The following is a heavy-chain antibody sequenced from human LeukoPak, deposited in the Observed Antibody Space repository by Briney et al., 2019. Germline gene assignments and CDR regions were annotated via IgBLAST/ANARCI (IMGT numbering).Heavy chain of an antibody. CDR3: ARITVGATGNDAFDV. J-gene: IGHJ3*01. V-gene: IGHV2-70*11. D-gene: IGHD1-26*01. Sequence: FGPALVKPTQTLTLTCTFSGFSLTTSGMCVSWIRQPPGEALEWLARIDWDDDKHYSTSLKTRLTISKDTSKNQVVLTLTNIDRVDTATYYCARITVGATGNDAFDVWGQGTLVTVSS. CDR1: GFSLTTSGMC. CDR2: IDWDDDK.